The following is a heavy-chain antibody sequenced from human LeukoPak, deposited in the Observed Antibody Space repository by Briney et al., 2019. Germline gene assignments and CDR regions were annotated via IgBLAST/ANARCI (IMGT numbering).Heavy chain of an antibody. V-gene: IGHV4-39*01. J-gene: IGHJ4*02. Sequence: SETLSLTCTVSGGSIISNIYYWGWVRQPPGKGLEWIVSISYSGSTYHNPSLESRLTMSVDTSKNQFSLKLSSVTAADTAVYYCTRLNGYSSGRNDYWGQGTLVTVSS. D-gene: IGHD6-19*01. CDR3: TRLNGYSSGRNDY. CDR1: GGSIISNIYY. CDR2: ISYSGST.